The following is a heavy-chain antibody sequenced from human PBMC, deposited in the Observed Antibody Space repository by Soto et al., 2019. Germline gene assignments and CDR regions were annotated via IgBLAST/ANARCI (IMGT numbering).Heavy chain of an antibody. D-gene: IGHD6-6*01. CDR2: IYHSGNT. V-gene: IGHV4-59*01. CDR3: ASMSSSDYVSFDY. J-gene: IGHJ4*02. CDR1: GGSISSYY. Sequence: SETLSLTCTVSGGSISSYYWSWIRQAPGKGLEWIGYIYHSGNTNYNPSLKSRVTISVDTSKNQFSLKLSSVTAADTAVYYCASMSSSDYVSFDYWGQGTLVTVSS.